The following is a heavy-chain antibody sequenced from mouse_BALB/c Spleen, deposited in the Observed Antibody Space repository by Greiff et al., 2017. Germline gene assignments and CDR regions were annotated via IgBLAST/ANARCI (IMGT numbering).Heavy chain of an antibody. J-gene: IGHJ4*01. D-gene: IGHD1-1*01. CDR1: GYTFTGYY. Sequence: VKLQESGPELVKPGASVRISCKASGYTFTGYYIHWVKQRPGQGLEWIGWIYPGNVNTKYNEKFKGKATLTADKSSSTAYMQLSSLTSEDSAVYFCARDYGSSYAMDYWGQGTSVTVSS. CDR3: ARDYGSSYAMDY. V-gene: IGHV1S56*01. CDR2: IYPGNVNT.